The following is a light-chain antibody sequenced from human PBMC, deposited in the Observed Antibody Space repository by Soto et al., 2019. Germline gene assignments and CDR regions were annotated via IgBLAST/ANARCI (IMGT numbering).Light chain of an antibody. V-gene: IGKV3-20*01. CDR1: QYITSSY. Sequence: EIVLTQSPGTLSLSLGERATLSCRASQYITSSYLAWYQQKPGQPPRLLIYGASTRATGIPDRFSGSGSGTDFSLTISRLEPEDFAVYFCQQFGRSTAFGQGTKVDI. J-gene: IGKJ1*01. CDR2: GAS. CDR3: QQFGRSTA.